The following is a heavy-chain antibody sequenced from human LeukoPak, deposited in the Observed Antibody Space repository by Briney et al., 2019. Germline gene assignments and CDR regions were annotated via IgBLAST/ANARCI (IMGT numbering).Heavy chain of an antibody. J-gene: IGHJ4*02. Sequence: PSETLSLTCTVSGGSISSSSYYWGWIRQPPGKGLEWIGSIYYSGSTYYNPSLKSRITISVDTSKNQFSLKLSSVTAADTAVYYCARSPSLWFGGQGYWGQGTLITGSS. V-gene: IGHV4-39*01. D-gene: IGHD3-10*01. CDR2: IYYSGST. CDR1: GGSISSSSYY. CDR3: ARSPSLWFGGQGY.